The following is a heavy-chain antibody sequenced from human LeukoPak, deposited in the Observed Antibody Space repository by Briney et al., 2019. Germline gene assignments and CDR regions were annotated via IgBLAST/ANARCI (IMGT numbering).Heavy chain of an antibody. CDR1: GFTFSTYW. CDR2: IKEDGSQK. J-gene: IGHJ4*02. D-gene: IGHD6-13*01. V-gene: IGHV3-7*02. Sequence: GGSLRLSCAGSGFTFSTYWVTWVRQAPGKGLEWVANIKEDGSQKYYVDSVKGRFTISRDNAKNSLYLQMNSLRAEDTAVYYCANLPAGASSWYGYWGQGTLVTVSS. CDR3: ANLPAGASSWYGY.